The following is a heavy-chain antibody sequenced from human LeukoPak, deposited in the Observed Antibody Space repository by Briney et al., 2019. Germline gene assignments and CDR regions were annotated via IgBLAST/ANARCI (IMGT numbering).Heavy chain of an antibody. CDR1: GYTFTSYY. Sequence: ASVTVSCKASGYTFTSYYMHWVRQAPGQGLEWMGIINPSGGTNYAQNFQGRVTMTRDPSVSPAYMELSWLKSDDTAVYFCARQSSGFLASDYWGQGTLVTVSS. CDR3: ARQSSGFLASDY. D-gene: IGHD6-25*01. CDR2: INPSGGT. V-gene: IGHV1-2*02. J-gene: IGHJ4*02.